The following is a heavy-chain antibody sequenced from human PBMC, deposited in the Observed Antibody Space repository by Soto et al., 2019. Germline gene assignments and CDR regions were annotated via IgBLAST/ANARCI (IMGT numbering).Heavy chain of an antibody. CDR2: IVPNVGTV. V-gene: IGHV1-69*06. D-gene: IGHD3-3*01. Sequence: QVQLVQSGAEVKKPGSSVKVSCKSSGGTFSSFINYPINWVRQAPEQGLEWMGGIVPNVGTVNYAQKFRGKVTITADKSTGTAYMELSSLRSEDTALYYCARRDTSGFLRYFDNWGQGTQVTVSS. CDR3: ARRDTSGFLRYFDN. CDR1: GGTFSSFINYP. J-gene: IGHJ4*02.